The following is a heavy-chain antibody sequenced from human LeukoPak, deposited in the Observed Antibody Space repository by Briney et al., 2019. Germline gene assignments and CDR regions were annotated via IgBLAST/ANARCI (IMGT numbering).Heavy chain of an antibody. Sequence: SETLSLTCAVYDGSFSGYYWSWIRQPPGKGLEWIGEINHSGSTNYNPSLKSRVTISVDTSKNQFSLKLSSVTAADTAVYYCARRSSMVRGVLKRQNWFDPWGQGTLVTVSS. CDR1: DGSFSGYY. CDR2: INHSGST. V-gene: IGHV4-34*01. CDR3: ARRSSMVRGVLKRQNWFDP. J-gene: IGHJ5*02. D-gene: IGHD3-10*01.